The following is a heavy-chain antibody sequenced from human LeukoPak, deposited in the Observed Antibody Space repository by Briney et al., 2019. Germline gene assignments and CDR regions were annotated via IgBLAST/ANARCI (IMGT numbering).Heavy chain of an antibody. CDR2: MSYDGKNK. CDR1: GFTFSTIG. D-gene: IGHD6-13*01. CDR3: ARDGRGSSWYFDY. V-gene: IGHV3-30*03. J-gene: IGHJ4*02. Sequence: PGGSLRLSCAASGFTFSTIGMTWVRQAPGKGLEWVAVMSYDGKNKYYTDSVKGRFTISRDNSKNTLYLQMNSLRPEDTALYYCARDGRGSSWYFDYWGQGTLVAVSS.